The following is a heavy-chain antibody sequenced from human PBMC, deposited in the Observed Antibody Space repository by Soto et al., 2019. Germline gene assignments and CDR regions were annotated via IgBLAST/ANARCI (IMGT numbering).Heavy chain of an antibody. V-gene: IGHV3-7*01. CDR1: GFTFSSYW. J-gene: IGHJ6*02. CDR2: IKQDGSEK. CDR3: AREGAAGTFYYYYYGMDV. Sequence: GGSLRLSCAASGFTFSSYWMSWVRQAPGKGLEWVANIKQDGSEKYYVDSVKGRFTISKDNAKNSLYLQMNSLRAEDTAVYYCAREGAAGTFYYYYYGMDVWGQGTTVTVSS. D-gene: IGHD6-13*01.